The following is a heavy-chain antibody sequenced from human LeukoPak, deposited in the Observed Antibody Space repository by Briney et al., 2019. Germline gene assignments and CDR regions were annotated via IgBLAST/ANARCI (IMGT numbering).Heavy chain of an antibody. CDR1: GGSISSNNYY. CDR2: IYYGGST. J-gene: IGHJ4*02. V-gene: IGHV4-39*01. Sequence: SETLSLTCTVSGGSISSNNYYWGWIRQPPGKGLEWIGSIYYGGSTHYNPSLKSRVTVSVDTSKNQFSLKLSSVTAADTAVYYCARHSYYYDSSGHYYYFDYWGQGTLVTVSS. D-gene: IGHD3-22*01. CDR3: ARHSYYYDSSGHYYYFDY.